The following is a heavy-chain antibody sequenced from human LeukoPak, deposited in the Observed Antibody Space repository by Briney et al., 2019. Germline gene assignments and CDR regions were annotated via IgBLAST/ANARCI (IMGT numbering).Heavy chain of an antibody. J-gene: IGHJ5*02. CDR3: ARDLFHCGGDCRFGNWFDP. V-gene: IGHV3-21*01. D-gene: IGHD2-21*02. CDR2: ISSSSSYI. Sequence: GGSLRLSCAASGFILSSYIMNWVRQAPGKGLEWVSSISSSSSYIYYADSVKGRFTISRDNAKNSLYLQMNSLRAEDTAVYYCARDLFHCGGDCRFGNWFDPWGQGTLVTVSS. CDR1: GFILSSYI.